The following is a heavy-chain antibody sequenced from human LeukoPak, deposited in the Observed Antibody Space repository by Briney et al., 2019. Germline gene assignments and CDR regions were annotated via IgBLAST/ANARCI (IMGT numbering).Heavy chain of an antibody. CDR2: IYTSGST. CDR1: GGSISSYY. Sequence: SETLSLTCTVSGGSISSYYWSWIRQPAGKGLEWIGRIYTSGSTNYDPSLKSRVTMSVDTSKNQFSLKLSSVTAADTAVYYCARPYSGWLVQSEAFDIWGQGTMVTVSS. CDR3: ARPYSGWLVQSEAFDI. D-gene: IGHD6-19*01. V-gene: IGHV4-4*07. J-gene: IGHJ3*02.